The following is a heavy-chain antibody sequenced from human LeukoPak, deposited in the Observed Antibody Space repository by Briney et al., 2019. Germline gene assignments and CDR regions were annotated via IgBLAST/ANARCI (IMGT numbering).Heavy chain of an antibody. CDR1: GGSISSGGYY. V-gene: IGHV4-31*03. Sequence: SETLSLTCTVSGGSISSGGYYWSWIRQHPGKGLEWIGYTYYSGSTYYNPSLKSRVTISVDTSKNQFSLKLSSVTAADTAVYYCARSSPPRFDPWGQGTLVTVSS. J-gene: IGHJ5*02. D-gene: IGHD6-13*01. CDR3: ARSSPPRFDP. CDR2: TYYSGST.